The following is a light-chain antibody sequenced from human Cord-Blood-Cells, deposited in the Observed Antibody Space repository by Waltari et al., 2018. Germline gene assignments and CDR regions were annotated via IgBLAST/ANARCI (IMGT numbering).Light chain of an antibody. V-gene: IGKV3-20*01. J-gene: IGKJ2*01. CDR2: GAS. CDR1: QSVSSSY. CDR3: QQYGSSLYT. Sequence: IVLTQSPGTLSLSPGEGATSPCRSSQSVSSSYLAWYQQKPGQAPTLLIYGASSRATGVPDRFSGSGSGTDFTLTISRLEPEDFAVYYCQQYGSSLYTFGQGTKLEIK.